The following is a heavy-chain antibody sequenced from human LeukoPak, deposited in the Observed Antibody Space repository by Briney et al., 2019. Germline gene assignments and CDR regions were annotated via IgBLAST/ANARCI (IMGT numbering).Heavy chain of an antibody. CDR3: ATYSTSSQAPVY. J-gene: IGHJ4*02. Sequence: GGSLRLSCAASGFTFDDYAMHWVRQAPGKGLEWVSGISWNSGSIGYADSVKGRFTISRDNAKNSLYLQMNSLRAEDTAVYYCATYSTSSQAPVYWGQGTLVTVSP. CDR1: GFTFDDYA. CDR2: ISWNSGSI. V-gene: IGHV3-9*01. D-gene: IGHD6-6*01.